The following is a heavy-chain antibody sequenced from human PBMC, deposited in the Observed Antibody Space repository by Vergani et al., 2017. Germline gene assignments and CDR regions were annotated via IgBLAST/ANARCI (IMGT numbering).Heavy chain of an antibody. D-gene: IGHD6-19*01. CDR2: IYPGDSDT. CDR1: GYSFTSYW. Sequence: EVQLVQSGAEVKKPGESLKISCKASGYSFTSYWIGWVRQMPGKGLEWMGIIYPGDSDTSYSTSFQGQVTITADKYISTAYLQWSSLKASDTAMYYCARQRVAGTPPGLVDYWGQGTLVTVSS. V-gene: IGHV5-51*01. J-gene: IGHJ4*02. CDR3: ARQRVAGTPPGLVDY.